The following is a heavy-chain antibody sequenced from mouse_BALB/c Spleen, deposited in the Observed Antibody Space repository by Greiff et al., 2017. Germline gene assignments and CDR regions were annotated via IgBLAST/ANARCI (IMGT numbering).Heavy chain of an antibody. V-gene: IGHV14-3*02. J-gene: IGHJ1*01. CDR2: IDPANGNT. D-gene: IGHD1-1*01. Sequence: EVQLQQSGAELVKPGASVKLSCTASGFNIKDTYMHWVKQRPEQGLEWIGRIDPANGNTKYDPKFQGKATITADTSSNTAYLQLSSLTSEDTAVYYCAPGSSYGYFDVWGAGTTVTVSS. CDR3: APGSSYGYFDV. CDR1: GFNIKDTY.